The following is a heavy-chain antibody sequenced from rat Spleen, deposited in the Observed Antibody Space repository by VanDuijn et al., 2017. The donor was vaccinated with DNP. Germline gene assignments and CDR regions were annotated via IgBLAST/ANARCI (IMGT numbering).Heavy chain of an antibody. D-gene: IGHD4-3*01. Sequence: EVQLVESGGGLVQPGGSLKLSCAASGFTFSDYYMAWVRQAPTKGLEWVAYIGSDGYAPYYWDSVKGRFTISRDNAKSTLYLQMNSLRSEDMATYYCIRWNSGHFDYWGQGVMVTVSS. CDR2: IGSDGYAP. CDR1: GFTFSDYY. CDR3: IRWNSGHFDY. V-gene: IGHV5-22*01. J-gene: IGHJ2*01.